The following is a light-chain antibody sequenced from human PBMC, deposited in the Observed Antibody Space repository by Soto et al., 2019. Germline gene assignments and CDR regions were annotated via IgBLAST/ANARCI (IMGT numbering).Light chain of an antibody. CDR2: DVS. CDR3: SSYSSSSTPVV. V-gene: IGLV2-14*03. J-gene: IGLJ2*01. Sequence: QSALTQPASVSGSPGQSITISCTGTSSDVGGYIYVSWYQHHPGKAPKLMIYDVSNRPSGVSNRFSGSKSGKTASLTISGLQTEDEADYYCSSYSSSSTPVVFGGGTKLTVL. CDR1: SSDVGGYIY.